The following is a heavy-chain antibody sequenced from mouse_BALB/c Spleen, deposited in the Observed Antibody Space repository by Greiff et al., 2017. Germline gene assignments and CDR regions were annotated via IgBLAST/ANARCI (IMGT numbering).Heavy chain of an antibody. D-gene: IGHD2-14*01. CDR2: IWAGGST. Sequence: QVQLKESGPGLVAPSQSLSITCTVSGFSLTSYGVHWVRQPPGKGLGWLGVIWAGGSTNYNSALMSRLSISKDNSKSQVFLKMNSLQTDDTAMYYCARDRNYYRYDVGYFDYWGQGTTLTVSS. CDR1: GFSLTSYG. J-gene: IGHJ2*01. V-gene: IGHV2-9*02. CDR3: ARDRNYYRYDVGYFDY.